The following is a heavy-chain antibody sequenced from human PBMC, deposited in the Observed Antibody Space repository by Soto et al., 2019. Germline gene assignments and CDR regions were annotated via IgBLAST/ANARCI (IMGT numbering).Heavy chain of an antibody. V-gene: IGHV3-53*01. J-gene: IGHJ6*02. Sequence: GSXKRSCAASGVTVSLDCMSWFRQAPGKGLEWVSLIYSGVTTYCADSVKGRFTISRVNSKNTLYLQLNSLRAEDTAVYYCARSPYTTGYHYGMDVWGQGATVTV. CDR2: IYSGVTT. CDR1: GVTVSLDC. D-gene: IGHD3-9*01. CDR3: ARSPYTTGYHYGMDV.